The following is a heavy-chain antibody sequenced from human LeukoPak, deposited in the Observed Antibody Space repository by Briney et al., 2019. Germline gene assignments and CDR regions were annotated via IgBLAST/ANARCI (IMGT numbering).Heavy chain of an antibody. V-gene: IGHV3-21*01. J-gene: IGHJ4*02. CDR3: TRGSYGDYEY. CDR1: GFTFRSYT. D-gene: IGHD4-17*01. Sequence: GGSLRLSCSASGFTFRSYTMNWVRQAPGKGLEWVPSIDPSSTYIYYADSVKGRFTISRDNAQNSLYLQVNSLRAEDTAVYYCTRGSYGDYEYWGQGTLVTVSS. CDR2: IDPSSTYI.